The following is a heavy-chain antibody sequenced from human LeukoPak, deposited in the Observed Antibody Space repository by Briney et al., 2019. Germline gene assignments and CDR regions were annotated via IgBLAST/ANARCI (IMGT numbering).Heavy chain of an antibody. Sequence: GASVKVSCKASGYTFTSYDINWVRQATGQGRERMGWMNPNSGNTGYAQKFQGRVTMTRNTSISTAYMELSSLRSEDTAVYYCARILWFGELSFDYWGQGTLVTVSS. CDR3: ARILWFGELSFDY. CDR1: GYTFTSYD. V-gene: IGHV1-8*01. J-gene: IGHJ4*02. D-gene: IGHD3-10*01. CDR2: MNPNSGNT.